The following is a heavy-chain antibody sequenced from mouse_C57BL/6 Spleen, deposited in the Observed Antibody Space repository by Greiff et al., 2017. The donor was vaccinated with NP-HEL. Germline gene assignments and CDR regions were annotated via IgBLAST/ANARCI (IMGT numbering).Heavy chain of an antibody. V-gene: IGHV5-9*01. D-gene: IGHD2-4*01. CDR3: ARQGEIYYDYGGFAY. CDR2: ISGGGGNT. Sequence: EVKLMESGGGLVKPGGSLKLSCAASGFTFSSYTMSWVRQTPEKRLEWVATISGGGGNTYYPDSVKGRFTISRDNAKNTLYLQMSSLRSEDTALYYCARQGEIYYDYGGFAYWGQGTLVTVSA. J-gene: IGHJ3*01. CDR1: GFTFSSYT.